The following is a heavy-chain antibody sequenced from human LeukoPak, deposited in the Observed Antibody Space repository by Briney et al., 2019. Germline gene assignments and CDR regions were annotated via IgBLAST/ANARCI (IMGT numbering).Heavy chain of an antibody. Sequence: GGSLRLSCAASGFTFSSYAMSWVRQAPGKGLEWVANIKQDGSEKYYVDSVKGRFTISRDNAKNSLYLQMNSLRAEDTAVYYSARTTRRDGYNYDYWGQGTLVTVSS. J-gene: IGHJ4*02. V-gene: IGHV3-7*01. CDR1: GFTFSSYA. CDR2: IKQDGSEK. D-gene: IGHD5-24*01. CDR3: ARTTRRDGYNYDY.